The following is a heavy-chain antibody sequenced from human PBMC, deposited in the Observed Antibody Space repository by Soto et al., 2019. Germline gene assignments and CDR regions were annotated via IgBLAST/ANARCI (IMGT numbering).Heavy chain of an antibody. Sequence: QVQLQESGPGLVKPSETLSLTCIVSGGSISSSYWSWIRQPPGKGLEWIGYIYSSGGTNYNPSLNSRVTISVDTSKNQFSLKLKSVTAADTAVYFCAKVRSRGWNSHNPWGQGTLVTVSS. D-gene: IGHD6-19*01. CDR1: GGSISSSY. J-gene: IGHJ5*02. CDR3: AKVRSRGWNSHNP. CDR2: IYSSGGT. V-gene: IGHV4-59*01.